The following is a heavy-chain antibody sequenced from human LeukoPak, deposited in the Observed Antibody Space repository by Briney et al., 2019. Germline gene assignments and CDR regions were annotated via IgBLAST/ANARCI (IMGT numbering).Heavy chain of an antibody. CDR2: MTHNSDNT. CDR1: GYTFTTYD. D-gene: IGHD3-10*02. CDR3: ARDVDVPGMDV. J-gene: IGHJ6*02. Sequence: ASVQVSCKASGYTFTTYDINWVRSATRQGLEWMGWMTHNSDNTGYAQKFQGRVTITRNTSISTAYMELSSLRSEDTAVYYCARDVDVPGMDVWGQGTTVTVSS. V-gene: IGHV1-8*03.